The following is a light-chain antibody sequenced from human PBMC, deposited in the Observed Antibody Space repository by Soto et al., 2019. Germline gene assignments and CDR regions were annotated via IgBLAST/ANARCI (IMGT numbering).Light chain of an antibody. Sequence: IVMTQSPATLSKSPGATANLSCRASQSVSSNLACYQQKPGQAHRLLIYGASTSATGIPARVSGSGSGTQFTLSMSSLQSEDFAVYYCQQYNNWPPLTCGGGTKVEIK. J-gene: IGKJ4*01. V-gene: IGKV3D-15*01. CDR3: QQYNNWPPLT. CDR1: QSVSSN. CDR2: GAS.